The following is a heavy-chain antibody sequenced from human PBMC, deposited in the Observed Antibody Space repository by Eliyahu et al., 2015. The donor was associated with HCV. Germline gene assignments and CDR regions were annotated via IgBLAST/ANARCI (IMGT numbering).Heavy chain of an antibody. CDR2: IKRRSDGGTI. J-gene: IGHJ4*02. D-gene: IGHD6-19*01. CDR3: ATEVSEYSSSWFLGAPQNS. V-gene: IGHV3-15*07. Sequence: EVQLVESGGGLVKPGGSLRLACTTSGFTFSKTWMNWVRQAPGKGLGWVGRIKRRSDGGTIDYAAPVKGRFTISRDDSKNVLYLQMNNLQAEDTAIYYCATEVSEYSSSWFLGAPQNSWGQGTLVTVSS. CDR1: GFTFSKTW.